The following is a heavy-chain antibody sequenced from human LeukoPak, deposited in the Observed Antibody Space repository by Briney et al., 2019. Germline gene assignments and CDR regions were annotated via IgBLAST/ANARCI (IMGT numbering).Heavy chain of an antibody. CDR3: ASSGYDSGWGFDY. CDR2: IYYSGST. J-gene: IGHJ4*02. Sequence: SETLSLTCTVSGGSISSYYWSWIRQPPGKGLEWIGYIYYSGSTNYNPSLKSRVTISVDTSKNQFSLKLSSVTAADTAVYYCASSGYDSGWGFDYWGQGTLVTVSS. V-gene: IGHV4-59*01. CDR1: GGSISSYY. D-gene: IGHD5-12*01.